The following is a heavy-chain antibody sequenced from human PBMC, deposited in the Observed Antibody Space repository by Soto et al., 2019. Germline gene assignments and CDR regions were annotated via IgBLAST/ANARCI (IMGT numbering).Heavy chain of an antibody. J-gene: IGHJ4*02. D-gene: IGHD4-17*01. CDR3: ARQTTVVPQYYFDY. V-gene: IGHV4-59*01. CDR1: GGSISSYY. CDR2: IYYSGST. Sequence: TSETLSLTCTVSGGSISSYYWSWIRQPPGKGLEWIGYIYYSGSTNYNPSLKSRVTISVDTSKNQFSLKLSSVTAADTAVYYCARQTTVVPQYYFDYWGQGTLVTVSS.